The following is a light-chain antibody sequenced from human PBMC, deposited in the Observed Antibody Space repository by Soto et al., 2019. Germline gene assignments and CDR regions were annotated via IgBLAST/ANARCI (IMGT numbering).Light chain of an antibody. J-gene: IGLJ3*02. CDR2: DVS. V-gene: IGLV2-11*01. Sequence: QSALTQPRSVSGSPGQSFTISCTGTSSDVGGYNYVSWYQQHPGKAPKLIIYDVSKRPSGVPDRFSGSKSGNTASLTISGLQAEDEADYYCCSSAGTYTSVFGGGTKLTVL. CDR1: SSDVGGYNY. CDR3: CSSAGTYTSV.